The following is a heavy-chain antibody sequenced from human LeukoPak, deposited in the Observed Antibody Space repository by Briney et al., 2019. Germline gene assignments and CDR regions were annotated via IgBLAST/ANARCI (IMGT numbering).Heavy chain of an antibody. D-gene: IGHD2-8*02. CDR1: GFTLSTNA. Sequence: GGSLRLSCLTSGFTLSTNAMSWVRQAPGKGLDWVSAISASGASTYYADSVKGRFTISRDNSKNTLYLQMNSLRAEDTAVYYCANLGLISTVVYWGQGTLVTVSS. CDR2: ISASGAST. V-gene: IGHV3-23*01. CDR3: ANLGLISTVVY. J-gene: IGHJ4*02.